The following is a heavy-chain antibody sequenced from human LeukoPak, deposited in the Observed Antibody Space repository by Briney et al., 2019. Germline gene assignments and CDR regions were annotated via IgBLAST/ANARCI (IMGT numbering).Heavy chain of an antibody. CDR3: ARVRCSGGSCYHNWFDP. CDR1: GYTFTGYY. V-gene: IGHV1-2*02. D-gene: IGHD2-15*01. Sequence: ASVKVSCKSSGYTFTGYYMHWVRQAPGQGLEWMGWINPNSGGTNYAQKFQGRVNMTRDTSISTAYMELSRLRSDDTAVYYCARVRCSGGSCYHNWFDPWGQGTLVTVSS. J-gene: IGHJ5*02. CDR2: INPNSGGT.